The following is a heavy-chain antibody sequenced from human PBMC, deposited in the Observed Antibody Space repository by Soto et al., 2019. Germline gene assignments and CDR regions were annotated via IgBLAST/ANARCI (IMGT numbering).Heavy chain of an antibody. D-gene: IGHD4-17*01. J-gene: IGHJ3*01. CDR3: ARGLNYGAGTYILVDGVAR. CDR1: GFTFDDFA. Sequence: EVQLVESGGGLVQPGRSLRLSCAASGFTFDDFAMHWVRQVPGKALEWVSGISWSSGSIDYADSVKGRFTISRDNAKNSLYMQMNSLRAEDTSLYYWARGLNYGAGTYILVDGVARWGQGTLVSVSS. V-gene: IGHV3-9*01. CDR2: ISWSSGSI.